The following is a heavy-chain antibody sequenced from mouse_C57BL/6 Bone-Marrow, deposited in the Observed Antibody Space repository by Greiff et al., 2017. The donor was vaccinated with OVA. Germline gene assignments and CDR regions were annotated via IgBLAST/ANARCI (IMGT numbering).Heavy chain of an antibody. CDR3: TGRKGGFAY. Sequence: EVKLVESGGGLVQPGGSMKLSCVASGFTFSNYWMNWVRQSPEKGLEWVAQIRLKSDNYATHYAESVKGRFTISRDDSKSSVYLQMNNLRAEDTGIYYCTGRKGGFAYWGQGTLVTVSA. CDR1: GFTFSNYW. V-gene: IGHV6-3*01. J-gene: IGHJ3*01. CDR2: IRLKSDNYAT.